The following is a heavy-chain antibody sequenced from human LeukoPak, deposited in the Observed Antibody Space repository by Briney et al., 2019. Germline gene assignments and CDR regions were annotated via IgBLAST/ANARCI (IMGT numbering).Heavy chain of an antibody. CDR2: ISGSGGST. CDR1: GFTFSSYA. Sequence: PGGSLRLSCAASGFTFSSYAMSWVRQAPGKGLEWVSAISGSGGSTYYADSVKGRFTLSRDNSKNTLSLQMNSLRVEDTAVYYCAKSDCASEGCKLLNYWSQGTLVTVSS. D-gene: IGHD2-21*01. J-gene: IGHJ4*02. CDR3: AKSDCASEGCKLLNY. V-gene: IGHV3-23*01.